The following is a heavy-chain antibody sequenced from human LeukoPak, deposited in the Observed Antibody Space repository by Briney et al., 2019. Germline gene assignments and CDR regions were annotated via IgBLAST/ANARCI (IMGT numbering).Heavy chain of an antibody. Sequence: ASVKVSCKASGYTFTDYYMHWVRQAPGQGLEWMGWINPYSGGTNYAQKFQSRVTMTRDTSISTAYMELTRLRSDDMAVYYCAREELQYVGFDPWGQGTLVTVSS. J-gene: IGHJ5*02. CDR3: AREELQYVGFDP. D-gene: IGHD4-11*01. CDR1: GYTFTDYY. V-gene: IGHV1-2*02. CDR2: INPYSGGT.